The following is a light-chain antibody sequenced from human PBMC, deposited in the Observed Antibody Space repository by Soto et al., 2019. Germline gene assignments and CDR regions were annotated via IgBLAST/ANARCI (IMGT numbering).Light chain of an antibody. CDR2: EVS. V-gene: IGLV2-8*01. CDR1: SSDVCGCNY. CDR3: IPYAVTXIFV. J-gene: IGLJ1*01. Sequence: QSALTQPPSASGSPGQSVTISCTGTSSDVCGCNYFAWYQQHRGKAPKVIIYEVSSRPSGVPDRFSGSKSGSTASLTVSGIQAEDEADYYCIPYAVTXIFVSGTGTKV.